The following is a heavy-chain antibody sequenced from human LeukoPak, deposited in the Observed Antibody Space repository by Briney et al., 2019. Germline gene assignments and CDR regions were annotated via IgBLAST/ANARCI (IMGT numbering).Heavy chain of an antibody. CDR1: GGSISSSSYY. V-gene: IGHV4-39*01. CDR2: IYYSGST. J-gene: IGHJ5*02. CDR3: ARGPLTTTIMVIPFWRWFDP. Sequence: SETLSLTCTVSGGSISSSSYYWGWIRQPPGKGLEWIGSIYYSGSTYYNPSLKSRVTISVDTSKNQFSLKLSSVTAADTAVYYCARGPLTTTIMVIPFWRWFDPWGQGTLVTVSS. D-gene: IGHD3-3*01.